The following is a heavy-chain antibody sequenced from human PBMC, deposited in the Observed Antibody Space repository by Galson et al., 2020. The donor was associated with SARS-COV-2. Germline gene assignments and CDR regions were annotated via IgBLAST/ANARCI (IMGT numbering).Heavy chain of an antibody. CDR2: ISYDGSNK. Sequence: GESLKISCAASGFTFSSYGMHWVRQAPGKGLEWVAVISYDGSNKYYADSVKGRFTISRDNSKNTLYLQMNSLRAEDTAVYYCVKSRSGSYWSSFDYWGQGTLVTVSS. D-gene: IGHD1-26*01. CDR3: VKSRSGSYWSSFDY. CDR1: GFTFSSYG. J-gene: IGHJ4*02. V-gene: IGHV3-30*18.